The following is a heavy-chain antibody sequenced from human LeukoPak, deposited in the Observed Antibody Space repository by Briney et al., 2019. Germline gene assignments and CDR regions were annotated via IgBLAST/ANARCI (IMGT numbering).Heavy chain of an antibody. J-gene: IGHJ4*02. Sequence: PSQTLSLTCTVSGVSISSGGYYWSWLRQHPGKGLEWIGYIYYSGSTYYNPSLKSRVTISVDTSKNQFSLKLSSVTAADTAVYYCARGGYCSSTSCHGADYWGQGTLVTVSS. V-gene: IGHV4-31*03. CDR3: ARGGYCSSTSCHGADY. CDR1: GVSISSGGYY. D-gene: IGHD2-2*01. CDR2: IYYSGST.